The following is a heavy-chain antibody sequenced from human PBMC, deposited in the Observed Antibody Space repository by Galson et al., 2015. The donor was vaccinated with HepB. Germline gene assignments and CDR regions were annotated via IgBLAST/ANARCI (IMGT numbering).Heavy chain of an antibody. V-gene: IGHV3-30-3*01. CDR2: ILYDGSNK. J-gene: IGHJ6*02. CDR1: GFTFSSYA. CDR3: ARGPSYYDSSGYQDYYYYGMDV. Sequence: SLRLSCAASGFTFSSYAMHWVRQAPGKGLEWVAVILYDGSNKYYADSVKGRFTISRDNSKNTLYLQMNSLRAEDTAVYYCARGPSYYDSSGYQDYYYYGMDVWGQGTTVTVSS. D-gene: IGHD3-22*01.